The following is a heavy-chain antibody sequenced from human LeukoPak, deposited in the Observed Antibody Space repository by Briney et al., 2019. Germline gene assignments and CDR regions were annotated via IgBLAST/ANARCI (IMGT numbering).Heavy chain of an antibody. Sequence: SETLSLTCSVYGGSISSSSYYWGWIRQPRGRGLEWIGSIYYSGSTYYNPSLKSRVTISVDTSKNPCSLKLSAVTAADTAVYYCARGSGWIEFDYWGQGTLVTVSS. D-gene: IGHD6-19*01. V-gene: IGHV4-39*07. J-gene: IGHJ4*02. CDR1: GGSISSSSYY. CDR2: IYYSGST. CDR3: ARGSGWIEFDY.